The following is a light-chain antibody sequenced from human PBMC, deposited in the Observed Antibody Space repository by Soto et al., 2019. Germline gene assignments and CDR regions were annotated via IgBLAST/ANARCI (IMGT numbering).Light chain of an antibody. Sequence: EIVLTQSPATLSLSPGERATLSCRASQNVANYLDWYQQKPGQAPRLLIYESSNRATGIAARFSGSGSGTDFTLTISSLEPEDFAVYYCQQRSNWPPTFGQGTKVDIK. CDR1: QNVANY. J-gene: IGKJ1*01. CDR2: ESS. CDR3: QQRSNWPPT. V-gene: IGKV3-11*01.